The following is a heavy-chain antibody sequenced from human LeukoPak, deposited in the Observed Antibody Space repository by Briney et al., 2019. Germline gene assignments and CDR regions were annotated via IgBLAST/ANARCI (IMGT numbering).Heavy chain of an antibody. CDR1: GFTVSSNY. J-gene: IGHJ4*02. D-gene: IGHD6-19*01. V-gene: IGHV3-53*01. CDR3: ARAQVGSGWYNGDY. CDR2: IYSSGST. Sequence: PGGSLRLSCAASGFTVSSNYMSWVRQAPGKGLEWVSVIYSSGSTHYADSVKGRFTISRDNSKNTLYLQMNSLRAEDTAVYYCARAQVGSGWYNGDYWGQRTLVTVSS.